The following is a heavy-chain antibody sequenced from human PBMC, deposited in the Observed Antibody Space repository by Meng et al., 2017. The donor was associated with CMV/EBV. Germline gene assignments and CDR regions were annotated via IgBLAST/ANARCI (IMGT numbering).Heavy chain of an antibody. V-gene: IGHV3-33*06. CDR2: IWYDGSNK. CDR1: GFSFSSYG. CDR3: AKDLAVGATHYFDY. Sequence: ASGFSFSSYGMHWVSQAPGKGLEWVAVIWYDGSNKYYADSVKGRFTISRDNSKNTLYLQMNSLRAEDTAIYYCAKDLAVGATHYFDYWGQGTLVTVSS. J-gene: IGHJ4*02. D-gene: IGHD1-26*01.